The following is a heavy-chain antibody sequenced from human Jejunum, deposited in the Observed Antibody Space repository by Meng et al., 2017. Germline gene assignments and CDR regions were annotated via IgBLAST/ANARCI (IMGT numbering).Heavy chain of an antibody. V-gene: IGHV3-33*01. CDR1: GFVFSDSG. CDR3: ARGTHYSDYVLDH. Sequence: LVWSGGGVVQSGKSLCLSCAASGFVFSDSGMHWVRQSPGKGLEWVAMIWYDGTKKYYTESLKGRFTISRDNSKNTVSLEMDSLRAEDTAIYYCARGTHYSDYVLDHWGQGTLVTVSS. CDR2: IWYDGTKK. J-gene: IGHJ4*02. D-gene: IGHD4-11*01.